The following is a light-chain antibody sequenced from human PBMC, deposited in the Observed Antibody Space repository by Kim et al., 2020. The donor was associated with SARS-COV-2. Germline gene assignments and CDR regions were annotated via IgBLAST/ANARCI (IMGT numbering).Light chain of an antibody. CDR3: QQRSNWPLT. V-gene: IGKV3-11*01. CDR1: QSVSSY. J-gene: IGKJ4*01. CDR2: DAS. Sequence: LFPGERASPSCRASQSVSSYLAWYQQKPGQAPRLLIYDASNRATGIPARFSGSGSGTDFTLTISSLEPEDFAVYYCQQRSNWPLTFGGGTKVDIK.